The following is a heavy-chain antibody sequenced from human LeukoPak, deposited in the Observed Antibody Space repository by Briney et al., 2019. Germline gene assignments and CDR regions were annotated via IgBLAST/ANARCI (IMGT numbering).Heavy chain of an antibody. D-gene: IGHD3-10*01. V-gene: IGHV4-59*01. J-gene: IGHJ5*02. CDR2: IYYSGST. CDR3: ASKPDYYGSGFDP. CDR1: GGSISSYY. Sequence: KPSETLSLTCTASGGSISSYYWSWIRQPPGKGLEWIGYIYYSGSTNYNPSLKSRVTISVDTSKNQFSLKLSSVTAADTAVYYCASKPDYYGSGFDPWGQGTLVTVSS.